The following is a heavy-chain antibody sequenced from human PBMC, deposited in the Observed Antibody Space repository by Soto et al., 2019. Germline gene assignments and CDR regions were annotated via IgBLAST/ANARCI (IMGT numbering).Heavy chain of an antibody. Sequence: EVQVVESGGGLVKPGGSLRLSCAASGFIFNKAWMNWVRQAPGKWLEWVGRIKSKAHGGTADYAAPVKGRFTISRDDSMNTLYLQMNSLKTEDTAVYYCTTLGPRGHSGMDVWGQGTTVTVSS. CDR1: GFIFNKAW. V-gene: IGHV3-15*07. CDR3: TTLGPRGHSGMDV. J-gene: IGHJ6*02. CDR2: IKSKAHGGTA. D-gene: IGHD5-12*01.